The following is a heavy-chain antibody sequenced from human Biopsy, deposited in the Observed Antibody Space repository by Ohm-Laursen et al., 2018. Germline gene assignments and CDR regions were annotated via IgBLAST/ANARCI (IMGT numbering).Heavy chain of an antibody. Sequence: GTLSLTCSVSGGSITADFWTWIRQTPGERLKWIGYRFHSGSPMYNPSLKSRVTISVDTSKSQFSLTLTSVTAADTAVYYCVRLNRRGNIIFFDYWSRGTLVTVSS. CDR2: RFHSGSP. J-gene: IGHJ4*02. D-gene: IGHD3/OR15-3a*01. V-gene: IGHV4-59*08. CDR3: VRLNRRGNIIFFDY. CDR1: GGSITADF.